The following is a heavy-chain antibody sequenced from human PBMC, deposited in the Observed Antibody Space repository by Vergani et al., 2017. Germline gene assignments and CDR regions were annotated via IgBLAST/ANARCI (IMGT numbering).Heavy chain of an antibody. CDR1: GFTFSSYY. CDR2: IYSGGRT. Sequence: EVQLVESGGGLVQPGGSLRLSCAASGFTFSSYYMSWVRQAPGKGLEWVSVIYSGGRTYYADYVKGRFTISRDNSKNTLYLQMNSLRAEDTAVYYCARKGDYGDYVFDYWGQGTLVTVSS. J-gene: IGHJ4*02. CDR3: ARKGDYGDYVFDY. D-gene: IGHD4-17*01. V-gene: IGHV3-66*02.